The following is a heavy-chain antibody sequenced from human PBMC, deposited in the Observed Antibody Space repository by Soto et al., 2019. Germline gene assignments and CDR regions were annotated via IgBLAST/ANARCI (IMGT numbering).Heavy chain of an antibody. CDR3: TRGRYGKGPQLDF. J-gene: IGHJ4*02. D-gene: IGHD3-9*01. CDR1: GFTFSNHW. V-gene: IGHV3-7*01. CDR2: INEDGSEK. Sequence: EVQLVESGGGLVQPGGSLRLSCAASGFTFSNHWMNWVRQAPGKGLEWVANINEDGSEKYYVDSVKGRFTISRDNAKNSLFLQMNGLRDEDTAVYFCTRGRYGKGPQLDFWGLGALVTVSS.